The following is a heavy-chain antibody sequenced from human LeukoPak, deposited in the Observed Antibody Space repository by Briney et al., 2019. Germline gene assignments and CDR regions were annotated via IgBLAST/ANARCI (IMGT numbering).Heavy chain of an antibody. D-gene: IGHD3-16*02. J-gene: IGHJ4*02. CDR2: ISGSGGST. CDR3: AKVSCDYVWGSYRCPFDY. V-gene: IGHV3-23*01. Sequence: GASLRLSCAASGFTFSSYAMNWVRQAPGKGLEWVSAISGSGGSTYYADYVKGRFTISRDNSKNTLYLQMNSLRAEDTAVYYCAKVSCDYVWGSYRCPFDYWGQGTLVTVSS. CDR1: GFTFSSYA.